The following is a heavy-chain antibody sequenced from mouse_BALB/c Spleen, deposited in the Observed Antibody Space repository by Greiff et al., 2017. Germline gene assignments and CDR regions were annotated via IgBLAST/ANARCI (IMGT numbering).Heavy chain of an antibody. J-gene: IGHJ4*01. D-gene: IGHD2-3*01. V-gene: IGHV3-6*02. CDR3: ARGDGGYAMDY. Sequence: ESGPGLVKPSQSLSLTCSVTGSSITSGYYWNWIRQFPGNKLEWMGYISYDGSNNYNPSLKNRISITRDTSKNQFFLKLNSVTTEDTATYYCARGDGGYAMDYWGQGTSVTVSS. CDR2: ISYDGSN. CDR1: GSSITSGYY.